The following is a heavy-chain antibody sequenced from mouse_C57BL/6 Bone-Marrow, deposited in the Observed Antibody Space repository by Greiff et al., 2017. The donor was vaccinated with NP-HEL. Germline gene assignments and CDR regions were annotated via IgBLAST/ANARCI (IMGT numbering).Heavy chain of an antibody. CDR2: IDPSDSYT. V-gene: IGHV1-59*01. J-gene: IGHJ3*01. CDR1: GYTFTSYW. CDR3: AHRGFAY. Sequence: VHLVESGAELVRPGTSVKLSCKASGYTFTSYWMHWVKQRPGQGLEWIGVIDPSDSYTNYNQKFKGKATLTVDTSSSTAYMQLSSLTSEDSAVYYCAHRGFAYWGQGTLVTVSA.